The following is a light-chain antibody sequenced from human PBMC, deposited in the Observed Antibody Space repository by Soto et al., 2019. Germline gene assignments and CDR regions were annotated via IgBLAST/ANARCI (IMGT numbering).Light chain of an antibody. CDR1: ENIRSW. CDR2: KAS. Sequence: IQLTQSPSTLSASVGDSVTITCRASENIRSWLAWYQQKAGRPPKLLIYKASTLQSGVPSRFGGSGSETEFTLTISGLQPDDFATYYCQQYNSYSRMFGQGTKVDIK. CDR3: QQYNSYSRM. J-gene: IGKJ1*01. V-gene: IGKV1-5*03.